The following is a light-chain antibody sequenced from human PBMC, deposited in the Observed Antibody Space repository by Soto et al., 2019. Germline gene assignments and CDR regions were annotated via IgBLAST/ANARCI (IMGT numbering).Light chain of an antibody. CDR3: QQYTTYWT. Sequence: DIRMTQSPSSLSASVGDTVTITCRASQGISDYLSWFQHKPGEAPKLLIYTASTLESGVPSRFSGSGSGTEFTLTISSLQSDDFATYYCQQYTTYWTFGQGTKVEIK. J-gene: IGKJ1*01. V-gene: IGKV1-16*01. CDR1: QGISDY. CDR2: TAS.